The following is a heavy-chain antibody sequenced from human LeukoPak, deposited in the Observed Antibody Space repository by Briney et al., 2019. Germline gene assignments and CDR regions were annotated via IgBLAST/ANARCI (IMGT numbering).Heavy chain of an antibody. CDR1: GGSFSGYY. Sequence: SETLSLTCAVYGGSFSGYYWSWIRQPPGKGLEWIGEINHSGSTNYNPSLKSRVTISVDTSKNQFSLKLSSVTAADSAVYYCARSWAGMYYPFYYFDFWGQGTLVSVSS. V-gene: IGHV4-34*01. D-gene: IGHD1-26*01. J-gene: IGHJ4*02. CDR2: INHSGST. CDR3: ARSWAGMYYPFYYFDF.